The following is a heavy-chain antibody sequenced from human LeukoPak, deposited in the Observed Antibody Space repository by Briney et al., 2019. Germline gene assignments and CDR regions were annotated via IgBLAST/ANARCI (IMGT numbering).Heavy chain of an antibody. CDR1: GGSISSYY. CDR3: ASTPQRSLYYYDSSGYYN. CDR2: IYYSGST. D-gene: IGHD3-22*01. Sequence: PSETLSLTCTVSGGSISSYYWSWIRQPPGKGLEWIGYIYYSGSTNYNPSLKSRVTISVDTSKNQFSLKLSSVTAADTAVYYCASTPQRSLYYYDSSGYYNWGQGTLVTVSS. J-gene: IGHJ4*02. V-gene: IGHV4-59*08.